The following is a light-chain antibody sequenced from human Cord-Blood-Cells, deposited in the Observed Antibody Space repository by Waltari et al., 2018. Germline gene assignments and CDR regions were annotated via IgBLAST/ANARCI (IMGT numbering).Light chain of an antibody. J-gene: IGLJ3*02. V-gene: IGLV1-47*01. CDR2: RNN. Sequence: QSVLTQPPSASGTPGQRVTISCSGSSSNIGSNYVNWYQQPPGTAPKLLIYRNNQRPSGVPDRFSGSKSGTSASLAISGLRSEDEADYYCAAWYDSLSGWVFGGGTKLTVL. CDR1: SSNIGSNY. CDR3: AAWYDSLSGWV.